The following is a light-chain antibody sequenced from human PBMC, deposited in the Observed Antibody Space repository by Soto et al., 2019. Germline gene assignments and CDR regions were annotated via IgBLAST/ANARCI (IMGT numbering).Light chain of an antibody. CDR3: QSYDSSLSGSRV. CDR1: SSNIGAGYD. V-gene: IGLV1-40*01. Sequence: QSVLTQPPSVSGAPGQRVTISCTGSSSNIGAGYDVHSYQQIPGTAPKLLIYGNTNRPSGVPDRFSGSKSGSSASLAITGLLAEDEADYYCQSYDSSLSGSRVFGSGTKVTVL. CDR2: GNT. J-gene: IGLJ1*01.